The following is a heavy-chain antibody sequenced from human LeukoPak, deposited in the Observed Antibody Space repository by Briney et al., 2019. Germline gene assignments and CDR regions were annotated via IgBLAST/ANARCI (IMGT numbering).Heavy chain of an antibody. V-gene: IGHV4-59*08. J-gene: IGHJ4*02. CDR1: GGFISSYY. CDR3: ARLTVTFGGVIVFDY. D-gene: IGHD3-16*02. Sequence: SETLSLTCTVSGGFISSYYWSWIRQPPGKGLEWIGYIYYSGSTNYNPSLKSRVTISVDKSKNQFSLKLSSVTAADTAVYYCARLTVTFGGVIVFDYWGQGTLVTVSS. CDR2: IYYSGST.